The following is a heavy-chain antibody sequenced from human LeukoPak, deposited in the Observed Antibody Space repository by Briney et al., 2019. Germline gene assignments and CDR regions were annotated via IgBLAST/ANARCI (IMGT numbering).Heavy chain of an antibody. V-gene: IGHV3-48*02. CDR3: AGYSSSWRRIDY. CDR2: ISSGSSTI. Sequence: GGSLRLSCAASGFTLSSYSMNWVRQAPGKGLEWVSYISSGSSTIYYADSVKGRFTISRDNAKNSLYLQMNSLRDEDTAVYYCAGYSSSWRRIDYWGQGTLVTVSS. D-gene: IGHD6-13*01. J-gene: IGHJ4*02. CDR1: GFTLSSYS.